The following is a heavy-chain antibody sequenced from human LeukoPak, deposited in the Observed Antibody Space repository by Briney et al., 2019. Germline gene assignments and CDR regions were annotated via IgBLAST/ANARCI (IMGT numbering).Heavy chain of an antibody. V-gene: IGHV1-46*01. Sequence: ASVKVSCKASGYTFTRHYIQWVRQAPGQGLEWMGIINPSGGSTSYAQKFQGRVTMTRDMSTSTVYMELSSLRSEDTAVYYCARGGAYYFDYWGQGTLVTVSS. J-gene: IGHJ4*02. D-gene: IGHD1-26*01. CDR3: ARGGAYYFDY. CDR2: INPSGGST. CDR1: GYTFTRHY.